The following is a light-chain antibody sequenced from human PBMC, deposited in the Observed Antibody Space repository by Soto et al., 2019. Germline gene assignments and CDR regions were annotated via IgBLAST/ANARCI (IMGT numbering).Light chain of an antibody. CDR2: GNS. Sequence: QSVLTQPPSVSGAPGQRVTISCTGSSSNIGAGYDVHWYQQLPGTAPKLLIYGNSNRPSGVPERFSGSKSGTSASLAITGLQAEDEADYYCQSYDSSLSGSDYVFGTGTKLTVL. CDR3: QSYDSSLSGSDYV. J-gene: IGLJ1*01. CDR1: SSNIGAGYD. V-gene: IGLV1-40*01.